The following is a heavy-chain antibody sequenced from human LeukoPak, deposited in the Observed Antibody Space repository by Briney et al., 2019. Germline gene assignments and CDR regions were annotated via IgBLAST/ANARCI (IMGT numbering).Heavy chain of an antibody. CDR2: INPNSGGT. J-gene: IGHJ4*02. V-gene: IGHV1-2*06. CDR1: GYTFTGYY. CDR3: ARVAAYSSGWLNY. Sequence: ASVKVSCKASGYTFTGYYMHWVRQAPGQGLEWMGRINPNSGGTNYAQKFQGRVTMTRDTSISTAYMELSRLRSDDTAVYYWARVAAYSSGWLNYWGQGTLVTVSS. D-gene: IGHD6-19*01.